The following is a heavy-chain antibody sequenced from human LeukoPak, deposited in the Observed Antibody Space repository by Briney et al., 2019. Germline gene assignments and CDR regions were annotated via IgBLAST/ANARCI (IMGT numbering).Heavy chain of an antibody. CDR2: INPSGGRT. V-gene: IGHV1-46*01. Sequence: GASVKVSCKASGYTFTSYYIHCVRQAPGQGLEWMGIINPSGGRTSYAQKFHGRITVTRDTSTSTVYMELTSVRSEDTAVYYCARDEGGSRGASYAFDVWGQGTMVTVSS. D-gene: IGHD1-26*01. CDR3: ARDEGGSRGASYAFDV. CDR1: GYTFTSYY. J-gene: IGHJ3*01.